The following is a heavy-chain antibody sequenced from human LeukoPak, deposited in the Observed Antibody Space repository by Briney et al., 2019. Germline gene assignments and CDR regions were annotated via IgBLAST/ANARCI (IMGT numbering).Heavy chain of an antibody. Sequence: GGSLRLSCTASGFTFSSYWMSWVRQAPGKGLEWVANIKQDGSEKYYVDSVKGRFTISRDNAKNSLYLQMNSLRAEDTAVYYCARDMGRRYDTLTGYTYYYGMDVWGKGTTVTVSS. CDR2: IKQDGSEK. CDR1: GFTFSSYW. V-gene: IGHV3-7*03. J-gene: IGHJ6*04. D-gene: IGHD3-9*01. CDR3: ARDMGRRYDTLTGYTYYYGMDV.